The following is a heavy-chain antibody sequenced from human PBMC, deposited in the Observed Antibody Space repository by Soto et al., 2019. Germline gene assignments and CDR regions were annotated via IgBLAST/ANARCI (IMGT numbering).Heavy chain of an antibody. CDR3: SSSWFGHQVHCFDS. Sequence: SQTLSLTCAISGDSVSSNTVAWNWIRQSPSRGLEWLGRTYYRSKWYDDYAESVKSRITINPDTSKNQFSLHLNSVTLEDTAVYYCSSSWFGHQVHCFDSWGQGTLVTVSS. J-gene: IGHJ5*01. V-gene: IGHV6-1*01. CDR2: TYYRSKWYD. D-gene: IGHD3-16*01. CDR1: GDSVSSNTVA.